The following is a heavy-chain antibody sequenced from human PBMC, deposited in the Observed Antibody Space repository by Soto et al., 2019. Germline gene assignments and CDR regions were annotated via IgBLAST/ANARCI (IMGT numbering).Heavy chain of an antibody. Sequence: ASVKVSCKASGGTFSSYAISWVRQAPGQGLEWMGGIIPIFGTANYAQKFQGRVTITADESTSTAYMELSSLRSEDTAVYYCARGTIFGVVTNYYYYGMDVWGQGTTVTVSS. CDR3: ARGTIFGVVTNYYYYGMDV. D-gene: IGHD3-3*01. CDR1: GGTFSSYA. V-gene: IGHV1-69*13. J-gene: IGHJ6*02. CDR2: IIPIFGTA.